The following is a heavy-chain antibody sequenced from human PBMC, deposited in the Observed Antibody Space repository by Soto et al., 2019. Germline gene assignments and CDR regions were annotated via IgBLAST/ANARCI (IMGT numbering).Heavy chain of an antibody. CDR3: ARDLTALDY. V-gene: IGHV3-7*03. J-gene: IGHJ4*02. CDR2: IKSDGSAE. CDR1: GFTFSTYW. D-gene: IGHD5-18*01. Sequence: EVQLAASGGGLVQPGGSLRLSCAASGFTFSTYWMSWVRQAPGKGLEWLAHIKSDGSAENYVDSAKGRFTISRDNAKNSLYLQINSLRVDDTAVYYCARDLTALDYGGQGALVIVCS.